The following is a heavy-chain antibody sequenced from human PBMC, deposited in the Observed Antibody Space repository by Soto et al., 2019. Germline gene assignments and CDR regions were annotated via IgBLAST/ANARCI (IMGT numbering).Heavy chain of an antibody. CDR3: TTGSVEGV. CDR2: IKRKIEGEKT. CDR1: GFSFSNAW. V-gene: IGHV3-15*07. J-gene: IGHJ6*02. D-gene: IGHD2-15*01. Sequence: EVQLVESGGGLVKPGGSLRLSCAASGFSFSNAWMNWVRQAPGKGLEWVGRIKRKIEGEKTDDAAPVEGRFTTSRDDSKNTLHLQMNSLNADDTALYYCTTGSVEGVWGQGTTVTVSS.